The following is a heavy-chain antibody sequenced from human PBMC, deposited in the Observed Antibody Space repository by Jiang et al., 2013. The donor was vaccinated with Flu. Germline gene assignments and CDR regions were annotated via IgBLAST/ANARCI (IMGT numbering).Heavy chain of an antibody. CDR3: TRGRTIFGVVIIRHAIDY. D-gene: IGHD3-3*01. V-gene: IGHV3-49*04. CDR1: GFTFGDYA. Sequence: VQLLESGGGLVQPGRSLRLSCTASGFTFGDYAMSWVRQAPGKGLEWVGFIRSKAYGGTTEYAASVKGRFTISRDDSKSIAYLQMNSLKTEDTAVYYCTRGRTIFGVVIIRHAIDYWGQGTLVTVSS. J-gene: IGHJ4*02. CDR2: IRSKAYGGTT.